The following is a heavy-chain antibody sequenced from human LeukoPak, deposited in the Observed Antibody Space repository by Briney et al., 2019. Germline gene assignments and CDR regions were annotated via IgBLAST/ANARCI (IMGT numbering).Heavy chain of an antibody. Sequence: GGSLRLSCVVSGFNLSNYGMNWVRQAPGKGLEWVSSISRGSIHIYYGDSVKGRFTISRDNAKNSLYLQMNSLRAEDTAVYYCARVPDFWSGYYVDQWGQGTLVTVSS. CDR2: ISRGSIHI. CDR3: ARVPDFWSGYYVDQ. V-gene: IGHV3-21*01. CDR1: GFNLSNYG. J-gene: IGHJ4*02. D-gene: IGHD3-3*01.